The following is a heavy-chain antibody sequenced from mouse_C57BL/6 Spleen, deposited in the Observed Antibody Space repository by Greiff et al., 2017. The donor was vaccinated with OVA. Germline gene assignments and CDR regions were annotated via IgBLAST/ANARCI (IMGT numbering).Heavy chain of an antibody. J-gene: IGHJ4*01. Sequence: DVKLVESGGGLVKPGGSLKLSCAASGFTFSDYGMHWVRQAPEKGLEWVAYISSGSSTIYYADTVKGRFTISRDNAKNTLFLQMTSLRSEDTAMYYCARFDYDAGYYAMDYWGQGTSVTVSS. CDR2: ISSGSSTI. V-gene: IGHV5-17*01. D-gene: IGHD2-4*01. CDR1: GFTFSDYG. CDR3: ARFDYDAGYYAMDY.